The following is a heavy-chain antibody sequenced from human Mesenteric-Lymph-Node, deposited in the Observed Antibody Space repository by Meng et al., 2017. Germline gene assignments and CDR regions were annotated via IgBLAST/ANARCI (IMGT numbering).Heavy chain of an antibody. CDR2: ISYDGSNK. CDR3: ARDTATTVTGAFDI. J-gene: IGHJ3*02. D-gene: IGHD4-17*01. Sequence: GESLKISCAASGFTFNNYWMSWVRQAPGKGLEWVAVISYDGSNKYYADSVKGRFTISRDNSKNTLYLQMNSLRAEDTAVYYCARDTATTVTGAFDIWGQGTMVTVSS. CDR1: GFTFNNYW. V-gene: IGHV3-30*03.